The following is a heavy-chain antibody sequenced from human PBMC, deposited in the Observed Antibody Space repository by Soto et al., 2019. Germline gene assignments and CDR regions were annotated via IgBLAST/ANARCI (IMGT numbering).Heavy chain of an antibody. Sequence: GSLRLSCAASGFTFSSYGMHWVRQAPGKGLEWVAVISYDGSNKYYADSVKGRFTISRDNSKNTLYLQMNSLRAEDTAVYYCAKSARRITMIVVEFDYWGQGTLVTVSS. D-gene: IGHD3-22*01. CDR1: GFTFSSYG. V-gene: IGHV3-30*18. CDR2: ISYDGSNK. CDR3: AKSARRITMIVVEFDY. J-gene: IGHJ4*02.